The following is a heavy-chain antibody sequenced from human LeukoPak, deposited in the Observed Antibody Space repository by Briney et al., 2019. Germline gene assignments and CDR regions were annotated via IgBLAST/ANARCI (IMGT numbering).Heavy chain of an antibody. CDR2: ISSSSSYI. CDR1: GFTFSSYS. CDR3: ARDREDTYLDV. D-gene: IGHD2-15*01. Sequence: PGGSLRLSCAASGFTFSSYSMNWVRQAPGKGLEWVPSISSSSSYIYYADSVKGRFTISRDNAKNSLYLQMNSLRAEDTALYYCARDREDTYLDVWGKGTTVTVSS. J-gene: IGHJ6*03. V-gene: IGHV3-21*04.